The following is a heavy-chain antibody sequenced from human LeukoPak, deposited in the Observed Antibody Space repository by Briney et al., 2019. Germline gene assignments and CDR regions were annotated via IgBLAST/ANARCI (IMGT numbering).Heavy chain of an antibody. J-gene: IGHJ4*02. CDR2: ISYDGSNK. CDR3: ANSDFDY. CDR1: GFTFSSYG. Sequence: PGGSLRLSWGASGFTFSSYGMHWVRQAPGKGLEWVAVISYDGSNKYYADSVKGRFTISRDNSKNTLYLQMNSLRAEDTAVYYCANSDFDYWGQGTLVTVSS. V-gene: IGHV3-30*18.